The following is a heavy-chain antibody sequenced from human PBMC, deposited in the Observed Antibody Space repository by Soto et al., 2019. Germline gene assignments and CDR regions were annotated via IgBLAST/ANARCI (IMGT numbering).Heavy chain of an antibody. Sequence: GESLKICCRGAGYSFTSYWSSWVRQMPGKGLEWMGRIDPSDSYSNYSPSFQGHVTISADKSISTAYLQWSSLKASDTAMYYCARTRPYSSSWYRNYYYYYGMDIWGQGTTVTVSS. V-gene: IGHV5-10-1*01. CDR3: ARTRPYSSSWYRNYYYYYGMDI. CDR2: IDPSDSYS. CDR1: GYSFTSYW. J-gene: IGHJ6*02. D-gene: IGHD6-13*01.